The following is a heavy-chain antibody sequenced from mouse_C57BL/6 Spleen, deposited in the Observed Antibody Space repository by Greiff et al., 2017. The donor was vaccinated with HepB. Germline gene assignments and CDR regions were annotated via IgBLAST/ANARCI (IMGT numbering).Heavy chain of an antibody. CDR3: AREDNWDRYAMDY. Sequence: QVHVKQSGPELVKPGASVKISCKASGYSFTSYYIHWVKQRPGQGLEWIGWIYPGSGNTKYNEKFKGKATLTADTSSSTAYMQLSSLTSEDSAVYYCAREDNWDRYAMDYWGQGTSVTVSS. D-gene: IGHD4-1*02. J-gene: IGHJ4*01. CDR2: IYPGSGNT. CDR1: GYSFTSYY. V-gene: IGHV1-66*01.